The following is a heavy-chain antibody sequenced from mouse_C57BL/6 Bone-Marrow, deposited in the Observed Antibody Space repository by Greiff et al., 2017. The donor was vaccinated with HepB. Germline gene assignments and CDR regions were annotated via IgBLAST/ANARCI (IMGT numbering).Heavy chain of an antibody. J-gene: IGHJ4*01. Sequence: VMLVESGPGLVAPSQSLSITCTVSGFSLPSYGVHWVRQPPGKGLEWLVVIGSDGSTTYNSAHKSRLGISKDNSKSQVFLNMNSLQTADTAMYYCARSITTVVAPYAMDYWGQGTSVTVSS. CDR3: ARSITTVVAPYAMDY. V-gene: IGHV2-6*03. CDR2: IGSDGST. CDR1: GFSLPSYG. D-gene: IGHD1-1*01.